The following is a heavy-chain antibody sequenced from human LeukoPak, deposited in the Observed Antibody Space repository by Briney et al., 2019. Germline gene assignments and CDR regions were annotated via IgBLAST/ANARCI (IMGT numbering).Heavy chain of an antibody. J-gene: IGHJ4*02. Sequence: SQTLSLTCTVSGGSISSGDYYWSWIRQPPGKGLEWIGYIYYSGSTYYNPSLKSRVTISVDTSKNQFSLKLSSVIAADTAVYYCASYSNYGSSYYFDYWGQGTLVTVSS. V-gene: IGHV4-30-4*01. CDR3: ASYSNYGSSYYFDY. CDR2: IYYSGST. CDR1: GGSISSGDYY. D-gene: IGHD4-11*01.